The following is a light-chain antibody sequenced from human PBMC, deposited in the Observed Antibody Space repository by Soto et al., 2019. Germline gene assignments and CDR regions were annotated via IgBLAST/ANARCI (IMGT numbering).Light chain of an antibody. CDR2: KAS. J-gene: IGKJ1*01. Sequence: IEMTQSLSTLSASVGDRETIACRASQSVSRWLAWYQQKPGKAPKLLIYKASTLGSGVPSRFSGSGSGTEFTLAISSQQPDDSATYYCQQYNDNWTFGQGTKVDIK. CDR1: QSVSRW. V-gene: IGKV1-5*03. CDR3: QQYNDNWT.